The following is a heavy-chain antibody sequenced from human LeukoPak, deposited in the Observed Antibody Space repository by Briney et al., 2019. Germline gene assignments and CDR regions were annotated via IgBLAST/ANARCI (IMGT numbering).Heavy chain of an antibody. V-gene: IGHV1-69*05. CDR2: IITIFGTA. J-gene: IGHJ4*02. CDR1: GGTFSSYA. CDR3: AREYSYGPQYFDY. Sequence: ASVKVSCKASGGTFSSYAISWVRQAPGQGLEWMGGIITIFGTANYAQKFQGRVTITTDESTSTAYMELSSLRSEDTAVYYCAREYSYGPQYFDYWGQGTLVTVSS. D-gene: IGHD5-18*01.